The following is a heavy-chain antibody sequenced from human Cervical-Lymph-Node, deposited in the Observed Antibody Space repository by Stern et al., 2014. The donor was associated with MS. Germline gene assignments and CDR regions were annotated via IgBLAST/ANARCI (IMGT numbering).Heavy chain of an antibody. J-gene: IGHJ3*02. CDR1: GFTFTSSA. CDR2: IVGGSGNT. Sequence: QLEESGPEVKKPGTSVKVSCKASGFTFTSSAVQWVRQARGQRLEWIGWIVGGSGNTNYAQKFQERVTITRDMSTSTAYMELSSLRSEDTAVYYCAAEPMYYSDSVGAFDIWGQGTMVTVSS. V-gene: IGHV1-58*01. D-gene: IGHD3-22*01. CDR3: AAEPMYYSDSVGAFDI.